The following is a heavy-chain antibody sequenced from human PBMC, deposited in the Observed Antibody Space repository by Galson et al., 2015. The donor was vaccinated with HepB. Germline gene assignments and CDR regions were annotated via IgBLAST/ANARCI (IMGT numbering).Heavy chain of an antibody. CDR2: ISYDGSNK. CDR3: AKDVACSSTSCYPYYYYGMDV. J-gene: IGHJ6*02. D-gene: IGHD2-2*01. V-gene: IGHV3-30*18. Sequence: SLRLSCAASGFTFSSYGMHWVRQAPGKGLEWVAVISYDGSNKYYADSVKGRFTISRDNSKNTLYLQVNSLRAEDTAVYYCAKDVACSSTSCYPYYYYGMDVWGQGTTVTVSS. CDR1: GFTFSSYG.